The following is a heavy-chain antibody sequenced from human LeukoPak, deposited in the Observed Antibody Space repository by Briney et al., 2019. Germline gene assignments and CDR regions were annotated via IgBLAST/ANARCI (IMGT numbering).Heavy chain of an antibody. V-gene: IGHV1-69*01. CDR2: IIPIFGTA. J-gene: IGHJ4*02. D-gene: IGHD3/OR15-3a*01. Sequence: EASVKVSCKASGGTFSSYAISWVRQAPGQGLEWMGGIIPIFGTANYAQKFQGRVTITADEFTSTAYMELSSLRSGDTAVYYCARAVRDFWTSPVDYWGQGTPVTVSS. CDR1: GGTFSSYA. CDR3: ARAVRDFWTSPVDY.